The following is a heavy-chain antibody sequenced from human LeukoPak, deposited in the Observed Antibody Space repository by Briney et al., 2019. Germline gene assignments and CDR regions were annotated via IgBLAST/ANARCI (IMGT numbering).Heavy chain of an antibody. D-gene: IGHD5-24*01. CDR3: ARDWDYKMATIPGY. CDR1: GFTFSSYA. V-gene: IGHV3-30-3*01. CDR2: ISYDGSNK. J-gene: IGHJ4*02. Sequence: GGSLRLPCAASGFTFSSYATHWVRQAPGKGLEWVAVISYDGSNKYYADSVKGRFTISRDNSKNTLYLQMNSLRAEDTAVYFCARDWDYKMATIPGYWGQGTLVTVSS.